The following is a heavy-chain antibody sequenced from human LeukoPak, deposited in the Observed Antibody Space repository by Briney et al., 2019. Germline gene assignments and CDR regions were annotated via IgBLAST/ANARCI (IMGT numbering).Heavy chain of an antibody. V-gene: IGHV1-2*02. CDR2: INPNSDGT. Sequence: ASVKVSCKASGYTFAGYYMHWVRQAPGQGLEWMGWINPNSDGTNYAQKFQGRVTMTRNTSINTAYMELSSLRSEDTAVYYCARGYSSSWWDYYYMDVWGKGTTVTISS. D-gene: IGHD6-13*01. J-gene: IGHJ6*03. CDR1: GYTFAGYY. CDR3: ARGYSSSWWDYYYMDV.